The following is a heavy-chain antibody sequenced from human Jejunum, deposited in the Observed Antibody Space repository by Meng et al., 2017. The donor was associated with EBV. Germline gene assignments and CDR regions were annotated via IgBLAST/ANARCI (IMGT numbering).Heavy chain of an antibody. Sequence: AQASDAGLGPGTTSATLSLTRSVPGDSISSSNWWSWVRQPPGKGLEWIGEIYHSGSTNHNPSLKSRVTISVDKSKNQFSLKLSSVTASDTAVYYCARYGSGYFPALWYWGQGTLVPVSS. J-gene: IGHJ4*02. V-gene: IGHV4-4*02. CDR2: IYHSGST. CDR1: GDSISSSNW. D-gene: IGHD3-3*01. CDR3: ARYGSGYFPALWY.